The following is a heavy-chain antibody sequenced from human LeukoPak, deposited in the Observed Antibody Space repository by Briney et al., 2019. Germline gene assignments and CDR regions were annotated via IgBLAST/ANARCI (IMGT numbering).Heavy chain of an antibody. J-gene: IGHJ4*02. CDR3: ARDMAYCGGDCYHFDY. CDR1: GGTFSSYA. Sequence: SVKVSCKASGGTFSSYAISWVRQAPGQGLEWMGRIIPIFGTANYAQKFQGRVTITTDESTSTAYMELSSLRSEDTAVYYCARDMAYCGGDCYHFDYWGQGTLVTVSS. CDR2: IIPIFGTA. V-gene: IGHV1-69*05. D-gene: IGHD2-21*02.